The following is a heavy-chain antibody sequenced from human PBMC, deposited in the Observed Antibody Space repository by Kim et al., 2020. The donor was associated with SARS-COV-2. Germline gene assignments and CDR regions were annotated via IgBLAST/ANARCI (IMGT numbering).Heavy chain of an antibody. Sequence: GGSLRLSCAASGFTFSDYYMSWIRQAPGKGLEWVSYISSSNTYTNYADSVKGRFTISRDAAKNSLYLQMNSLRAEDTAVYYCARVFKWDYGSGSYVFDYWGQGTLVTVSS. J-gene: IGHJ4*02. D-gene: IGHD3-10*01. V-gene: IGHV3-11*06. CDR2: ISSSNTYT. CDR3: ARVFKWDYGSGSYVFDY. CDR1: GFTFSDYY.